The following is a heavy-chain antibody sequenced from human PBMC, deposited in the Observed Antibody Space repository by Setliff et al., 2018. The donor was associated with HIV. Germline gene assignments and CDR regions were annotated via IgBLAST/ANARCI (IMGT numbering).Heavy chain of an antibody. V-gene: IGHV5-51*01. Sequence: PGESLKISCKGSGDSFTRQWIGWVRQMPGKGLEWMGIIYPGNSAARYSPSFQGQVTISVDKSINTAYLQWNSLKASDTAMYYCARSLCCYDSCGYYYNYWGQGTLVTVSS. CDR1: GDSFTRQW. J-gene: IGHJ4*02. CDR3: ARSLCCYDSCGYYYNY. CDR2: IYPGNSAA. D-gene: IGHD3-22*01.